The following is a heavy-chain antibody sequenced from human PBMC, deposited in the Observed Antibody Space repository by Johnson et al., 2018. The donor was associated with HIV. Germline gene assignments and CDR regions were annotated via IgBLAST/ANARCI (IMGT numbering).Heavy chain of an antibody. V-gene: IGHV3-7*01. J-gene: IGHJ3*02. Sequence: VQLVESGGGLVQPGGSLRLSCAGSEFTFSNHYITWVRQAPGKGLEWVANIKQDGSDKYYVDSVKGRFTISRDNAKNSLYLQMNSLRAEDTAVYYCAREARIGNTDDAVDMWGQGTMVTVSS. CDR1: EFTFSNHY. CDR3: AREARIGNTDDAVDM. CDR2: IKQDGSDK. D-gene: IGHD1-1*01.